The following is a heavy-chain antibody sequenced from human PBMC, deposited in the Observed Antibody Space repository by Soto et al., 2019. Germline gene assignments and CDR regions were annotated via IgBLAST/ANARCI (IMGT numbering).Heavy chain of an antibody. CDR2: ISSNGGST. CDR3: ARDSDTRDDAFDI. V-gene: IGHV3-64*01. Sequence: PGGSLRLSCAASGFTFSSYAMHWVRQAPGKGLEYVSAISSNGGSTYYANSVKGRFTISRDNSKNTLYLQMGSLRAEDVAVYYCARDSDTRDDAFDIWGQGTMVTVSS. CDR1: GFTFSSYA. D-gene: IGHD2-2*02. J-gene: IGHJ3*02.